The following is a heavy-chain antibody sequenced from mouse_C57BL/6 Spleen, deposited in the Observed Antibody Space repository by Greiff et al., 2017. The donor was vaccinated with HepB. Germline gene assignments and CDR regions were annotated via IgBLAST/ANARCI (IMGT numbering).Heavy chain of an antibody. CDR3: TTQKRGPY. CDR1: GFNIKDDY. J-gene: IGHJ2*01. CDR2: IDPENGDT. Sequence: EVKLQQSGAELVRPGASVKLSCTASGFNIKDDYMHWVKQRPEQGLEWIGWIDPENGDTEYASKFQGKATITADTSSNTAYLQLSSLTSEDTAVYYCTTQKRGPYWGQGTTLTVSS. V-gene: IGHV14-4*01.